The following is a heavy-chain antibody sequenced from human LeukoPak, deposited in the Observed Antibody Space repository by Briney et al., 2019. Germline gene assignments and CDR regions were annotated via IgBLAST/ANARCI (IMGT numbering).Heavy chain of an antibody. CDR2: IWYDGSNK. CDR3: AGTGYDSSGYATEFDY. J-gene: IGHJ4*02. Sequence: GRSLRLSCAASGFTFSSYGMHWVRQAPGKGLEWVAVIWYDGSNKYYADSVKGRFTISRDNSKNTLYLQMNSLRAEDTAVYYCAGTGYDSSGYATEFDYWGQGTLVTVSS. D-gene: IGHD3-22*01. CDR1: GFTFSSYG. V-gene: IGHV3-33*01.